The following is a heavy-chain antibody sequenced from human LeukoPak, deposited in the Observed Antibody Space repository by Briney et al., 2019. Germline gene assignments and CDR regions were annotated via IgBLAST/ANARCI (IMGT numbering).Heavy chain of an antibody. Sequence: ASVKVSCKASGGTFSSYAISWVRQAPGQGLEWMGWMNPNSGNTGYAQKFQGRVTITRNTSISTAYMELSSLRSEDTAVYYCARLRGSYWNDAFDIWGQGTMVTVSS. CDR1: GGTFSSYA. CDR2: MNPNSGNT. V-gene: IGHV1-8*03. CDR3: ARLRGSYWNDAFDI. J-gene: IGHJ3*02. D-gene: IGHD1-26*01.